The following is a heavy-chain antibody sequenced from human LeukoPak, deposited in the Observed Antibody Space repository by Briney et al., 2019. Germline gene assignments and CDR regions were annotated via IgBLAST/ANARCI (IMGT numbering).Heavy chain of an antibody. CDR2: ISAYNGST. J-gene: IGHJ5*01. Sequence: ASVKVSCKASGYIFISYGISWVRQAPGQGLEWMGWISAYNGSTDYAQKFQGRVTMTTDTSTTTAYMELSSLRSDDTAVYYCGRGGANASDSWGAGALVSVSS. V-gene: IGHV1-18*01. D-gene: IGHD2-8*01. CDR1: GYIFISYG. CDR3: GRGGANASDS.